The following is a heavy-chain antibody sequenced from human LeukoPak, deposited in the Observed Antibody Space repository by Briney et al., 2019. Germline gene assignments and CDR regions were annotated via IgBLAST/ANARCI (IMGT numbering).Heavy chain of an antibody. CDR3: AREPLYQRPFDY. Sequence: ASVKVSCKASGYTFTSYDINWVRQATGQGLEWMGWMNPNSGNTGYAQKFQGRVTMTRNTSISTAYMELSSLRSEGTAVYYCAREPLYQRPFDYWGQGTLVTVSS. D-gene: IGHD1-14*01. J-gene: IGHJ4*02. CDR2: MNPNSGNT. CDR1: GYTFTSYD. V-gene: IGHV1-8*01.